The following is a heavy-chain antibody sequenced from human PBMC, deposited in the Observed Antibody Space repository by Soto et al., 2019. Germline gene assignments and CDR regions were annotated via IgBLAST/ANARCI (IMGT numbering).Heavy chain of an antibody. Sequence: QVQLVQSGAEVKKPGASVKVSCKASGYSFTSYGISWVRQAPGQGLEWMGWISDYNGNTNYEQKLQGRVTMTTDTPTTSAYMGLGRLRSDDSAGYYLARDHRFRESDVWGPGPTVT. V-gene: IGHV1-18*01. J-gene: IGHJ6*02. CDR2: ISDYNGNT. D-gene: IGHD3-10*01. CDR1: GYSFTSYG. CDR3: ARDHRFRESDV.